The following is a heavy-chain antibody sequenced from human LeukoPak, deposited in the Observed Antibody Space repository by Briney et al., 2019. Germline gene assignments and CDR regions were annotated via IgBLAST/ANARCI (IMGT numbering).Heavy chain of an antibody. CDR2: INPNSGGT. J-gene: IGHJ3*02. Sequence: GASVKVSCKASGCTFTDYYMHWVRQAPGQGLEWMGWINPNSGGTNYAQKFQGWVTMTRDTSISTAYMELSRLRSDDTAVYYCAREYPMIVEVRSDAFDIWGQGTMVTVSS. V-gene: IGHV1-2*04. CDR3: AREYPMIVEVRSDAFDI. D-gene: IGHD3-22*01. CDR1: GCTFTDYY.